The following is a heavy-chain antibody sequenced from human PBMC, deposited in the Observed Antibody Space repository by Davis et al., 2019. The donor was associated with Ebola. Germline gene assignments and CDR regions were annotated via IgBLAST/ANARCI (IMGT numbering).Heavy chain of an antibody. CDR3: AGPGGGSSWYFWFDP. Sequence: ASVKVSCKASGYTFTTYGMHWVRQAPGQRLEWMGWINAGNGNTKYSQKFQGRVTITRDTSASTAYMELSSLRSEDTAVYYCAGPGGGSSWYFWFDPWGQGTLVTVSS. J-gene: IGHJ5*02. CDR1: GYTFTTYG. CDR2: INAGNGNT. V-gene: IGHV1-3*01. D-gene: IGHD6-13*01.